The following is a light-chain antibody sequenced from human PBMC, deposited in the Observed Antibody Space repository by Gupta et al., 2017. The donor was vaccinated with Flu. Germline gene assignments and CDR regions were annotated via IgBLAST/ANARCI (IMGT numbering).Light chain of an antibody. V-gene: IGKV3-15*01. CDR1: QSVSSN. Sequence: EIVMTQSPATLSVSPGERATLSCRARQSVSSNLAWYQQKPGQAPRLLIYGASNRDTGIPARFSGSGYGREFTLTISSLQSEDFAVYYCQQYKNWPPWTFGQGTKVEIK. CDR3: QQYKNWPPWT. CDR2: GAS. J-gene: IGKJ1*01.